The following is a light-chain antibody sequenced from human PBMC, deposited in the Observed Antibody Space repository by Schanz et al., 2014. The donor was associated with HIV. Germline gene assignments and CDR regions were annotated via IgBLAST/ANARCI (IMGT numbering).Light chain of an antibody. V-gene: IGLV1-44*01. Sequence: QSVLTQPPSASGTPGQRVTISCSGSSSNIGSNTVNWYQQLPGTAPKLLMYSNNQRPSGVPDRFSGSKSGTSASLVISGLQSQDEADYYCATWVDSLNGWVFGGGTKVTVL. CDR1: SSNIGSNT. CDR3: ATWVDSLNGWV. J-gene: IGLJ3*02. CDR2: SNN.